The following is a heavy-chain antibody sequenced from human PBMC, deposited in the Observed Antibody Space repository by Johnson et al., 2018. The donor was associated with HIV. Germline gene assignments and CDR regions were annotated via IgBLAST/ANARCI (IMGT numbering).Heavy chain of an antibody. J-gene: IGHJ3*02. CDR2: ISGSGSYR. D-gene: IGHD2-21*02. V-gene: IGHV3-11*04. CDR3: ARGGGGTVVVTIGGAFDI. Sequence: QVQLVESGGGLVKPGGSLRLSCAASGFTFSDYYMSWIRQAPGKGLEWVSYISGSGSYRDYSDSVKGRFTISRDNAKNSLFLQMNSLRAEDTAVYYCARGGGGTVVVTIGGAFDIWGQGTMVTVSS. CDR1: GFTFSDYY.